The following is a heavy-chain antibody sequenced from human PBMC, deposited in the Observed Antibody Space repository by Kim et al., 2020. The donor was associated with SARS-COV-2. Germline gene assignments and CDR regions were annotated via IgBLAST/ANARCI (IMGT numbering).Heavy chain of an antibody. CDR1: GGSISSYY. CDR2: IYYSGST. V-gene: IGHV4-59*01. J-gene: IGHJ3*02. Sequence: SETLSLTCTVSGGSISSYYWSWIRQPPGKGLEWIGYIYYSGSTNYNPSLKSRVTISVDTSKNQFSLKLSSVTAADTAVYYCATDSGYDLYAFDIWGQGTMVTVSS. D-gene: IGHD5-12*01. CDR3: ATDSGYDLYAFDI.